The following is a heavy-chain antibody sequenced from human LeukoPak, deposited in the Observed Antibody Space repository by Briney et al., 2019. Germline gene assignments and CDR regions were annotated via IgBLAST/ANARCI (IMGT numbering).Heavy chain of an antibody. CDR2: IASDGSST. D-gene: IGHD4-23*01. Sequence: GGSLRLSCAASGFTFSSYWMNWGRQAPGKGLVWVSRIASDGSSTTYADSVKGRFSISRDNAKNTLYLQMNSLRVEDTAVYYCARGRPHGNDYWGQGTLVTVSS. CDR3: ARGRPHGNDY. J-gene: IGHJ4*02. V-gene: IGHV3-74*01. CDR1: GFTFSSYW.